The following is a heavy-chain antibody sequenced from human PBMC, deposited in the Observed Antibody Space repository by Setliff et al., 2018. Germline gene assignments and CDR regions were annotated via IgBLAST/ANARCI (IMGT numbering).Heavy chain of an antibody. D-gene: IGHD3-10*01. CDR2: IYPGDSIT. J-gene: IGHJ5*02. V-gene: IGHV5-51*01. CDR3: ARHPYYYGSGTYLDNNNRWFDP. CDR1: GYSFSTCW. Sequence: PGASLKISCKGSGYSFSTCWIGWVRQMPGKGLEWMGIIYPGDSITRYSPSFQGKVTISVDKSINTACLQWSSLRASDTAIYYCARHPYYYGSGTYLDNNNRWFDPWGQGTLVTVSS.